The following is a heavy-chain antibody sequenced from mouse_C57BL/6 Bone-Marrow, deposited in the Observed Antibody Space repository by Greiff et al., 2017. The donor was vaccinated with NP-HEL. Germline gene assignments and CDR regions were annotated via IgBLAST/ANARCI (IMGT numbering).Heavy chain of an antibody. V-gene: IGHV1-78*01. J-gene: IGHJ3*01. D-gene: IGHD2-1*01. CDR1: GYTFTDHS. Sequence: VQLQQSDAELVKPGASVKISCKVSGYTFTDHSIHWMKQRPEQGLEWIGYIYPRDGSTKYNEKFKGKATLTADKSSSTAYMQLNSLTSEDSAVYFCASSGYGNCAWFAYWGQGTLVTVAA. CDR3: ASSGYGNCAWFAY. CDR2: IYPRDGST.